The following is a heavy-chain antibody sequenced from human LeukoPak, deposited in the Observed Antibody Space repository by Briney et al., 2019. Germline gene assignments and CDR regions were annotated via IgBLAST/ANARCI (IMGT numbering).Heavy chain of an antibody. CDR2: ISGSGGST. J-gene: IGHJ4*02. D-gene: IGHD6-13*01. CDR1: GFTFSSYA. V-gene: IGHV3-23*01. Sequence: PGGSLRLSCAASGFTFSSYAMSWVRHAPGKGLEWVSAISGSGGSTYYADSVKGRFTISRDNSKNTLYLQMNSLRAEDTAVYYCANHPPLLAAAGPLWNWGQGTLVTVSS. CDR3: ANHPPLLAAAGPLWN.